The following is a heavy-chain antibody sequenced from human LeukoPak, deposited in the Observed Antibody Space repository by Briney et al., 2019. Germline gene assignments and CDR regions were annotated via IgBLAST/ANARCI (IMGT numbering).Heavy chain of an antibody. Sequence: ASVKVSCKASGYTFTSYDINWVRQATGQGLEWMGLMNPNSGNTGYARKFQGRVTMTRNTSISTAYMELSSLRSEDTAVYYCARGRYFDWLLQYYFDYWGQGTLVTVSS. D-gene: IGHD3-9*01. J-gene: IGHJ4*02. CDR1: GYTFTSYD. V-gene: IGHV1-8*01. CDR2: MNPNSGNT. CDR3: ARGRYFDWLLQYYFDY.